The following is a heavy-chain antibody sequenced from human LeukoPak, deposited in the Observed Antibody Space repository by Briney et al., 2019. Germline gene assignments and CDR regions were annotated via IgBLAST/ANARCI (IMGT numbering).Heavy chain of an antibody. CDR1: GFVFSDYP. CDR3: ARVGSGWSIDY. Sequence: GGSLRLSCSASGFVFSDYPLHWIRQSPGKGPEWVAVISFDGSHQYYADSVKGRFTVSRDNSKNTLYLQMNSLRAEDTAVYYCARVGSGWSIDYWGQGTLVTVSS. J-gene: IGHJ4*02. CDR2: ISFDGSHQ. D-gene: IGHD6-19*01. V-gene: IGHV3-30*01.